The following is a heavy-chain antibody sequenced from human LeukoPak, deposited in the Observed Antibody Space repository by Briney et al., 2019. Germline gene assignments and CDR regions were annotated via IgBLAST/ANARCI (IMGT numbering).Heavy chain of an antibody. D-gene: IGHD2-2*01. J-gene: IGHJ5*02. CDR1: GGSFSGYY. V-gene: IGHV4-31*11. CDR3: ARETSP. Sequence: SETLSLTCGVYGGSFSGYYWSWIRQHPGKGLEWIGYIYYSGSTYYNPSLKSRVTISVDTSKNQFSLKLSSVTAADTAVYYCARETSPWGQGTLVTVSS. CDR2: IYYSGST.